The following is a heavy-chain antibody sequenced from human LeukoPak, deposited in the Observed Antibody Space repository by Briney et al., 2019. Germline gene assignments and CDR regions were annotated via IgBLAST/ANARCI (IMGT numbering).Heavy chain of an antibody. V-gene: IGHV1-2*02. J-gene: IGHJ4*02. CDR1: GYTFTGYY. CDR2: INPNSGDT. CDR3: AREDDCSSTSCYGFDY. D-gene: IGHD2-2*01. Sequence: GASVKVSRKASGYTFTGYYMHWVRQAPGQGLEWMGWINPNSGDTNYAQKFQGRVTMTRDTSISTAYMELSRLRSDDTAVYYCAREDDCSSTSCYGFDYWGQGTLVTVSS.